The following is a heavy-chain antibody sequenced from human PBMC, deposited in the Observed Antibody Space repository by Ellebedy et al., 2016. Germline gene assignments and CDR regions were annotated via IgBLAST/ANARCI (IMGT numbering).Heavy chain of an antibody. CDR2: IYYSGST. V-gene: IGHV4-39*07. Sequence: GSLRLXCTVSGGSISSSSYYWGWIRQPPGKGLEWIGSIYYSGSTNYNPSLKSRVTMSVDTSKNQFSLKLSSVTAADTAVYYCARDGVVPAAPEGGYYYYYGMDVWGQGTTVTVSS. D-gene: IGHD2-2*01. CDR3: ARDGVVPAAPEGGYYYYYGMDV. J-gene: IGHJ6*02. CDR1: GGSISSSSYY.